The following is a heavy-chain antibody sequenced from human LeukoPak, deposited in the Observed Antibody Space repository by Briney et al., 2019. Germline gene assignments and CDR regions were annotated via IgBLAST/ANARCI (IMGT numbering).Heavy chain of an antibody. V-gene: IGHV3-53*01. CDR2: IYSGGST. J-gene: IGHJ3*02. D-gene: IGHD2-21*01. CDR3: ARFSLFLLAFDI. Sequence: CVSFIYSGGSTYYANSVKGRFTISRDNSKNTLYLQMNSLRAEHTAVYYCARFSLFLLAFDIWGQGTMVTVSS.